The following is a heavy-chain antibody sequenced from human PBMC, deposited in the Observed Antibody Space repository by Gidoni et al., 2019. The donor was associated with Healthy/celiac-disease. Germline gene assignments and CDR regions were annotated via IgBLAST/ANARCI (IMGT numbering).Heavy chain of an antibody. J-gene: IGHJ6*02. Sequence: QLQLLESGGGVVHPGRSLRLSCAASGFTFVSYAMHWVRQAPGKGLEWVAVIWYDGSNKYYADSVKGRFTISRDNSKNTLYLQMNSLRAEDTAVYYCAREATLTGYGLGYYYYGMDVWGQGTTVTVSS. D-gene: IGHD3-9*01. V-gene: IGHV3-33*01. CDR3: AREATLTGYGLGYYYYGMDV. CDR2: IWYDGSNK. CDR1: GFTFVSYA.